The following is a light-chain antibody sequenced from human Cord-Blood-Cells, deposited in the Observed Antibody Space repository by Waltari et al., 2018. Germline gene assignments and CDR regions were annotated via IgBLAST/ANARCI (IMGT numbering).Light chain of an antibody. CDR3: SSYTSSSTLV. CDR2: DVS. Sequence: QSALTQPASVSGSPGQSITISCPGTSSDVGGSNYVSWYQQHPGKAPKHMIYDVSNRPSGVSNRFSGSKSGNTASLTISGLQAEDEADYYCSSYTSSSTLVFGGGTKLTVL. V-gene: IGLV2-14*01. J-gene: IGLJ3*02. CDR1: SSDVGGSNY.